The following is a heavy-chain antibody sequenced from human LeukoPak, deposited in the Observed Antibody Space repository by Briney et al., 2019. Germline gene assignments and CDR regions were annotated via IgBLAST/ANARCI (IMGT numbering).Heavy chain of an antibody. Sequence: GGSLRLSCAASGFPFSTYGIHWVRQAPGKGLEWVAFIRSDGSDKYYADSVRGRFTISRDNSKKSLYLQMNSLRAEDMALYYCAKASADWYFDLWGRGTLVTVSS. V-gene: IGHV3-30*02. CDR2: IRSDGSDK. D-gene: IGHD2-2*01. CDR1: GFPFSTYG. J-gene: IGHJ2*01. CDR3: AKASADWYFDL.